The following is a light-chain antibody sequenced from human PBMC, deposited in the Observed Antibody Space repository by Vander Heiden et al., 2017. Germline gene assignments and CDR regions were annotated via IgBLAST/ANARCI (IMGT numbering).Light chain of an antibody. CDR2: DTS. V-gene: IGKV3-11*01. Sequence: IVLTHSPPTLSLSPGERATLSCRASQSVRISLAWYQQKPGQAPRLLIYDTSNRATGIPARFSGSGSGTDFTLTISSLEPEDFAVYYCQQRNSWPRTFGQGTKVEIK. J-gene: IGKJ1*01. CDR3: QQRNSWPRT. CDR1: QSVRIS.